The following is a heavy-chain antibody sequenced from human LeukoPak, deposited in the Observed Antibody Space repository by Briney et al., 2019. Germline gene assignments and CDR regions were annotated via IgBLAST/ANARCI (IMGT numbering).Heavy chain of an antibody. CDR1: GSSFTSYW. CDR2: IYPGDSDT. V-gene: IGHV5-51*01. CDR3: ARLPSYYGYYYMDV. J-gene: IGHJ6*03. D-gene: IGHD3-10*01. Sequence: GAPLQISCKGSGSSFTSYWIGWVRRMPGKGLEWMGIIYPGDSDTRYSPSFQGQVTISADKSISTAYLQWSSLKASDTAMYYCARLPSYYGYYYMDVWGKGTTVTVSS.